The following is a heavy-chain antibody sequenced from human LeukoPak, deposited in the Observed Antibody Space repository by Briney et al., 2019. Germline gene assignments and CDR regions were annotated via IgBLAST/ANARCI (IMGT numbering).Heavy chain of an antibody. CDR3: AKRLYCGGDCYGTFDI. Sequence: KPSETLSLACTVSGGSISSSNYYWGWIRPPPGKGLEWIVSMYYSGSTYYNPSLNNRVTISVDTSKNQFYLKLISVTDADTRVYYGAKRLYCGGDCYGTFDIWGQGTMVTVSS. CDR2: MYYSGST. D-gene: IGHD2-21*01. CDR1: GGSISSSNYY. V-gene: IGHV4-39*01. J-gene: IGHJ3*02.